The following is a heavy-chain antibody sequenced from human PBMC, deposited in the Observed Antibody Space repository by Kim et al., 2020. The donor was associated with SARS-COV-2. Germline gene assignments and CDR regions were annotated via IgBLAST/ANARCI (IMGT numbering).Heavy chain of an antibody. CDR3: ARGDKGSGSYYNFDY. Sequence: ANAVKGRCTMSRDNSKNKLYLKMNSLRAEDTAVYYCARGDKGSGSYYNFDYWGQGTLVTVSS. J-gene: IGHJ4*02. D-gene: IGHD3-10*01. V-gene: IGHV3-53*01.